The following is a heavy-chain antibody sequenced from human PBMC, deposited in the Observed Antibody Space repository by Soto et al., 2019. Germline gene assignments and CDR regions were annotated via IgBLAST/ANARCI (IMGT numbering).Heavy chain of an antibody. V-gene: IGHV3-23*01. CDR2: ISGSGGST. CDR1: GFTFSSYA. D-gene: IGHD1-26*01. CDR3: AKELIVGATRYYYYGMDV. J-gene: IGHJ6*02. Sequence: GSLRLSCAASGFTFSSYAMSWVRQAPGKGLEWVSAISGSGGSTYYADSVKGRFTISRDNSKNTLYLQMNSLRAEDTALYYCAKELIVGATRYYYYGMDVWGQGTTVTVSS.